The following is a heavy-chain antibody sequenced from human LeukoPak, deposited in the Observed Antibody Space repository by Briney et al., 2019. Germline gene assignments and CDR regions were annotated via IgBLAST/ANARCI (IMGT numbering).Heavy chain of an antibody. J-gene: IGHJ4*02. CDR2: IYTSGST. Sequence: SETLSLTCTVSGGSISSYYWSWIRQPAGKGLEWIGRIYTSGSTYYNLSLESRVTISVDNSKNQFSLKLSSVTAADTAVYYCASYTSSGSYFDYWGQGTLVTVSS. D-gene: IGHD1-26*01. CDR3: ASYTSSGSYFDY. V-gene: IGHV4-4*07. CDR1: GGSISSYY.